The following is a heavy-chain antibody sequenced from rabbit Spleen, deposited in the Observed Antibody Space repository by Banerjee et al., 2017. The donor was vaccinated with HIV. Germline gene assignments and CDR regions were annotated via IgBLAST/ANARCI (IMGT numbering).Heavy chain of an antibody. V-gene: IGHV1S7*01. Sequence: QLKETGGGLVQPGGSLTLSCKASGFTLSSYYMNWVRQAPGKGLEWIGYIDPVFGITYYANWVNGRFSISRENAQNTVLLQMTSLTAADTATYFCARDGAGGSYFALWGPGTLVTVS. D-gene: IGHD8-1*01. J-gene: IGHJ4*01. CDR3: ARDGAGGSYFAL. CDR2: IDPVFGIT. CDR1: GFTLSSYY.